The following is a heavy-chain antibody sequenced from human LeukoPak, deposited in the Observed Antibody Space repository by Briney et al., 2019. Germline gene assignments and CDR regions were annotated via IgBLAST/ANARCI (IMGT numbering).Heavy chain of an antibody. CDR3: ASEPTSGREPTSGRPLDY. J-gene: IGHJ4*02. D-gene: IGHD5-12*01. CDR2: IYGSGTT. Sequence: SETLSLTCTVSGYSISSGHFWSWIRQPPGKGLEWIGSIYGSGTTYYDPPLRSRVSISADTSKNHFSLELSSVTAADTAVYYCASEPTSGREPTSGRPLDYWGQGTLVTVSS. CDR1: GYSISSGHF. V-gene: IGHV4-38-2*02.